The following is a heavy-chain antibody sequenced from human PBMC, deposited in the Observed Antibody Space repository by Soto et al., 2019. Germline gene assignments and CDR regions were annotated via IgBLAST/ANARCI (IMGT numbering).Heavy chain of an antibody. V-gene: IGHV4-61*01. D-gene: IGHD5-18*01. CDR1: GGSITGNSYY. CDR2: IYYSGST. J-gene: IGHJ4*02. CDR3: ARGPGGYSYGYYFDY. Sequence: SETLSLTCGVSGGSITGNSYYWSWIRQPPGKGLEWIGYIYYSGSTNYNPSLKSRVTISVDTSKNQFSLKLSSVTAADTAVYYCARGPGGYSYGYYFDYWGQGTLVTVSS.